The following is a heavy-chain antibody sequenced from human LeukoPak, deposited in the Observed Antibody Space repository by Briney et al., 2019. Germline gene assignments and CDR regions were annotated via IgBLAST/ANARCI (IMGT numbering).Heavy chain of an antibody. V-gene: IGHV4-34*01. D-gene: IGHD4-23*01. CDR3: ASASAYVGDY. J-gene: IGHJ4*02. CDR1: GGSFSGYY. CDR2: INHSGST. Sequence: NPSETLSLTCAVYGGSFSGYYWSWIRQPPGKGLEWIGEINHSGSTNYNPSLKSRVTISVDTSKNQFSLKLSSVTAADTAVYHCASASAYVGDYWGQGTLVTVSS.